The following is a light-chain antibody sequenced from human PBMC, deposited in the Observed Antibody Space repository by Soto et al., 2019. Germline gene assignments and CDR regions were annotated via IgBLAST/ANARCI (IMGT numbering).Light chain of an antibody. CDR3: QSYDSSLSGSGV. CDR2: GNS. CDR1: SSNIGAGYD. J-gene: IGLJ2*01. Sequence: QSVLTQPPSVSGAPGQRVTISCTGSSSNIGAGYDVHWYQQLPGTAPKLLIYGNSNRPSGVPDRFSGSKSGTSASLAITGRQAEEEAVYYCQSYDSSLSGSGVFGGGTKLTVL. V-gene: IGLV1-40*01.